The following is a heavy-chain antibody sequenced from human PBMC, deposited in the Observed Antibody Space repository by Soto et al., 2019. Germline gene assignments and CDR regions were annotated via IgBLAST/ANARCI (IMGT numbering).Heavy chain of an antibody. J-gene: IGHJ4*02. CDR2: IYPGDSDT. V-gene: IGHV5-51*01. CDR3: ARGYYDSSGYPAPFDY. Sequence: PGESLKISCKGSGYSFTSYWIGWVRQMPGKGLEWMGIIYPGDSDTRYSPSFQGQVTISADKSISTAYLQWSSLKASDTAMYYCARGYYDSSGYPAPFDYWGQGTLVTVSS. CDR1: GYSFTSYW. D-gene: IGHD3-22*01.